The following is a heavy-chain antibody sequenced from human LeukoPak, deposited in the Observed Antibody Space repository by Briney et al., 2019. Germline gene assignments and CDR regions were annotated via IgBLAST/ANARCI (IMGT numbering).Heavy chain of an antibody. D-gene: IGHD3-10*01. CDR3: ATSYMVRGVIGWFDP. J-gene: IGHJ5*02. Sequence: SETLSLACTVSGGSISSHYWSWIRQPPGKGLEWIGYIYYSGSTNYNPSLKSRVTISVDTSKNQFSLKLSSVTAADTAVYYCATSYMVRGVIGWFDPWGQGTLVTVSS. V-gene: IGHV4-59*11. CDR2: IYYSGST. CDR1: GGSISSHY.